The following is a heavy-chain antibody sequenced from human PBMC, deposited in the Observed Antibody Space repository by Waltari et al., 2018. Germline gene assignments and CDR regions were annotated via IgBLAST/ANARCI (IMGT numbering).Heavy chain of an antibody. J-gene: IGHJ5*02. Sequence: QVQLVQSGAEVKKPGAPVKVSCKASGSTFTGYYMHWVRQAPGPGVEWRGWINPNSGGTNYAQKFQGRVTMTRDTSISTAYMELSRLRSDDTAVYYCARTPAHCSGGSCYSRLFDPWGQGTLVTVSS. CDR2: INPNSGGT. CDR1: GSTFTGYY. CDR3: ARTPAHCSGGSCYSRLFDP. V-gene: IGHV1-2*02. D-gene: IGHD2-15*01.